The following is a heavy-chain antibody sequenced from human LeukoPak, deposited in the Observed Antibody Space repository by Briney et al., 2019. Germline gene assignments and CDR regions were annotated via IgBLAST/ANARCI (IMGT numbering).Heavy chain of an antibody. CDR1: GFTFSNYA. CDR2: INQDGRGS. CDR3: ATRRDFSWFGSPRQ. J-gene: IGHJ4*02. V-gene: IGHV3-7*01. Sequence: GGSLRLSCVVSGFTFSNYAMNWVRQAPGKGLEWVAFINQDGRGSYYVDSVKGRFTISRDNAKNKLYLQMNSLTLEDPSVYYCATRRDFSWFGSPRQWSEGSLVTLSS. D-gene: IGHD3-10*01.